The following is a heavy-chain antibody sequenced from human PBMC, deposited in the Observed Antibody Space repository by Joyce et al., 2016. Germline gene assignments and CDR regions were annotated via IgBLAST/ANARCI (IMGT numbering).Heavy chain of an antibody. V-gene: IGHV2-5*02. Sequence: QITLKESGPTLVKPTQNPTLPCAFSGFSRSTRGVGVGWIRQPPGKALEWLALIYWDDDKRYSPALKSRLTIAKETYRNQVVRTMTNMDPVYTATYYCAHRPNSGYDPSAFDFWGQGTLVTVSS. CDR2: IYWDDDK. CDR3: AHRPNSGYDPSAFDF. J-gene: IGHJ4*02. CDR1: GFSRSTRGVG. D-gene: IGHD5-12*01.